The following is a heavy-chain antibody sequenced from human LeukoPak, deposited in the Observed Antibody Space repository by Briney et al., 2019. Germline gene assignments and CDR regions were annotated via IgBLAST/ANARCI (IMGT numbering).Heavy chain of an antibody. CDR3: ARSGALDY. J-gene: IGHJ4*02. CDR1: GGSISSSSYY. Sequence: SETLSLTCTVSGGSISSSSYYLGWIRQPPGKGLEWIGSIYYSGSTNYNPSLKSRVTISVDTSKNQFSLKLSSVTAADTAVYYCARSGALDYWGQGTLVTVSS. V-gene: IGHV4-39*07. D-gene: IGHD1-1*01. CDR2: IYYSGST.